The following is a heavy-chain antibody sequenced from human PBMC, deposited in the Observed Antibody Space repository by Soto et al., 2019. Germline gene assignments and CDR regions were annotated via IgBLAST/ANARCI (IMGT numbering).Heavy chain of an antibody. Sequence: EVQLVESGGDLVQPGGSLKLSCRTSGLQFRTLMSWVRQAPGKGLEGVANIKTDGSEEYYADSVEGRFTISRDNTKNSLYLQMNSLRADDTAMYYCATYHDSDWETYRFRHWGQGTLVTVSS. CDR1: GLQFRTL. CDR3: ATYHDSDWETYRFRH. D-gene: IGHD3-16*02. CDR2: IKTDGSEE. J-gene: IGHJ4*02. V-gene: IGHV3-7*01.